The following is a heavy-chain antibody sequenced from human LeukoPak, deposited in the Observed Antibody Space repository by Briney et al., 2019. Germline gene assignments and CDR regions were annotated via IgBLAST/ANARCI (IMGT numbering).Heavy chain of an antibody. CDR3: ARVSGSGSYYDASYYYFDY. J-gene: IGHJ4*02. D-gene: IGHD3-10*01. CDR1: GHSFVRYW. Sequence: GESLKISCRGSGHSFVRYWLAWVRQMPGQGLEWMGIIYPGDSDTRYSPSFEGQVTTSADKFLTTAYLQWSSLKASDTAMYYCARVSGSGSYYDASYYYFDYWGQGTLVTVSS. V-gene: IGHV5-51*01. CDR2: IYPGDSDT.